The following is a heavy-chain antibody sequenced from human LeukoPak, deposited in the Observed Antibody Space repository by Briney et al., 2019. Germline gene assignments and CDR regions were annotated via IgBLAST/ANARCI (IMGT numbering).Heavy chain of an antibody. CDR3: VRAPRDSSTMLDY. CDR1: GYTFTTYW. J-gene: IGHJ4*02. V-gene: IGHV1-46*01. CDR2: INPNDGST. D-gene: IGHD6-13*01. Sequence: ASVKVSCKASGYTFTTYWIQWVRQAPGQGLEWVALINPNDGSTTYAHKFQGRVTMTRDTSTGTVYMDLSRLTSEDTAVYYCVRAPRDSSTMLDYWGQGTLVTVSS.